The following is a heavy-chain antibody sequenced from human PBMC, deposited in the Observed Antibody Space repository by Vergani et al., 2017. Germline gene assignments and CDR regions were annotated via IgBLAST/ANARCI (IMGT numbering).Heavy chain of an antibody. CDR3: AREYSSSSRFGRGGYFGY. D-gene: IGHD6-6*01. V-gene: IGHV3-33*01. Sequence: QVQLVESGGGVVQPGRSLRLSCAASGFTFSSYGMHWVRQAPGKGLEWVAVIWYDGSNKYYADSVKGRFTISRDNSKNTLYLPMNSLRAEDTAVYYCAREYSSSSRFGRGGYFGYWGQGTLVTVSS. CDR2: IWYDGSNK. CDR1: GFTFSSYG. J-gene: IGHJ4*02.